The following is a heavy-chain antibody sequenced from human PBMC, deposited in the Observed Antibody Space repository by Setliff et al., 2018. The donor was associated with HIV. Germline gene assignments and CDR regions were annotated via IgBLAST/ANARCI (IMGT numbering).Heavy chain of an antibody. Sequence: SVKVSCKASGGTFSSYTISWVRQAPGQGLEWMGRIIPILGIANYAQKFQGRVTITADKSTSTAYMELSSLRSEDTAVYYCARDESRGYSGYDSRSDYWGQGTLVTVSS. CDR1: GGTFSSYT. CDR2: IIPILGIA. J-gene: IGHJ4*02. D-gene: IGHD5-12*01. CDR3: ARDESRGYSGYDSRSDY. V-gene: IGHV1-69*04.